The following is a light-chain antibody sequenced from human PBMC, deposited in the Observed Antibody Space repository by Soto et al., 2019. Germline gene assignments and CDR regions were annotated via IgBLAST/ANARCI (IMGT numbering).Light chain of an antibody. V-gene: IGKV1-8*01. J-gene: IGKJ1*01. Sequence: AIRMTQSPSSLSASTGDRVTITRRASQGISSYLAWYQQKPGKAPKLLIYAASTLQSGVPSRFSGSGSGTDFTLTIRCLQSEDFATYYFQQYYSYPWTFGQGTKVEIK. CDR3: QQYYSYPWT. CDR2: AAS. CDR1: QGISSY.